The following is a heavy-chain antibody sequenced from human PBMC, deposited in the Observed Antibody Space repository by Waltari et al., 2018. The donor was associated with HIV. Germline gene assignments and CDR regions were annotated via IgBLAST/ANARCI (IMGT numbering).Heavy chain of an antibody. D-gene: IGHD6-19*01. CDR2: IRWNSGSI. J-gene: IGHJ4*02. V-gene: IGHV3-9*01. CDR1: GFTFVDYA. CDR3: AKDLAPYGSHGWSLDY. Sequence: EVQLVESGGGLVQPGRSLRLSCEASGFTFVDYAMHWVRQALGKGLECVSGIRWNSGSIGYADSVKGRFTISRDNAKNSLYLQMNSLRAEDTALYYCAKDLAPYGSHGWSLDYWGQGTLVTVSS.